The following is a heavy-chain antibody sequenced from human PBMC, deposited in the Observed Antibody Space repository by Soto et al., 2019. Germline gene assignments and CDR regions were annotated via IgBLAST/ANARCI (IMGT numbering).Heavy chain of an antibody. J-gene: IGHJ5*02. V-gene: IGHV4-59*12. Sequence: QVQLQESGPGLVKPSETLSLTCTVSGGSISSYYWSWIRQPPGKGLEWIGYIYYSGSTNYNPSLKSRVTISVDTSKNQFSLKLSSVTAADPAVYYCARDHCSSTSCYAGNCFDPWGQGTLVTVSS. CDR3: ARDHCSSTSCYAGNCFDP. D-gene: IGHD2-2*01. CDR1: GGSISSYY. CDR2: IYYSGST.